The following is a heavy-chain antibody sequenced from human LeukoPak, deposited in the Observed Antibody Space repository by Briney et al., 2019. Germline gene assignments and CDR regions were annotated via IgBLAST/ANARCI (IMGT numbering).Heavy chain of an antibody. V-gene: IGHV3-30-3*01. Sequence: PGGSLRLSCAASGFAFSHYAMHWVRQAPGKGLEWVAVISSDGINKFYAASVKGRFTISRDNSKNSLYLQMNDLRAEDTAVYYGASGRHYYASGSTTDFDYWGRGTLVTVSS. CDR3: ASGRHYYASGSTTDFDY. CDR1: GFAFSHYA. J-gene: IGHJ4*02. CDR2: ISSDGINK. D-gene: IGHD3-10*01.